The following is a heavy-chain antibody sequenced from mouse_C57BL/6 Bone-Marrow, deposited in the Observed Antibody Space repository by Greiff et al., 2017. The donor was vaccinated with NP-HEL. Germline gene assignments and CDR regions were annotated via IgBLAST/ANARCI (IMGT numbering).Heavy chain of an antibody. CDR2: IRSKSSNYAT. V-gene: IGHV10-3*01. D-gene: IGHD1-1*01. Sequence: EVQGVESGGGLVQPKGSLKLSCAASGFTFNTYAMHWVRQAPGKGLEWVARIRSKSSNYATYYADSVKDRFTISRDDSQSMLYLQMNNLKTEDTAMYYCVRGPNYYGSSYDAMDYWGQGTSVTVSS. CDR3: VRGPNYYGSSYDAMDY. J-gene: IGHJ4*01. CDR1: GFTFNTYA.